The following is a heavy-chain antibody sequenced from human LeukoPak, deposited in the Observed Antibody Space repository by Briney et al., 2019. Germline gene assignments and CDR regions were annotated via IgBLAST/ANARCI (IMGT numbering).Heavy chain of an antibody. D-gene: IGHD5-18*01. CDR2: INPNMGDT. CDR1: GYTFTDYY. CDR3: ASGYSSAF. V-gene: IGHV1-2*02. J-gene: IGHJ4*02. Sequence: ASVKVSCKASGYTFTDYYMRWVRQAPGQGLEWLGWINPNMGDTDYAKKVQGRVTMTRDTSISTDYMELRSMRSDDPAVYYCASGYSSAFWGQGALVTVSS.